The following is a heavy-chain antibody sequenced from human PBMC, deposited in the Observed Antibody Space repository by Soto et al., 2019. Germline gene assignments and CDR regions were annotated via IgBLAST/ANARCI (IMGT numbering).Heavy chain of an antibody. V-gene: IGHV4-30-4*01. CDR2: IYYSGST. CDR1: GGSISSGDYY. D-gene: IGHD3-22*01. J-gene: IGHJ4*02. CDR3: ARVKKVVVVSPFDY. Sequence: SETLSLTCTVSGGSISSGDYYWSWIRQPPGKGLEWIGYIYYSGSTYYNPSLKSRVTISVDTSKNQFSLKLSSVTAADTAVYYCARVKKVVVVSPFDYWGQGTLVTVSS.